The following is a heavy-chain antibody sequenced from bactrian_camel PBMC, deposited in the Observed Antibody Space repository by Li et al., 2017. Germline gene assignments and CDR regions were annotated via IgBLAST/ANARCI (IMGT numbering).Heavy chain of an antibody. CDR3: AAGRDCYDGPYGPGLAESGY. D-gene: IGHD3*01. V-gene: IGHV3S1*01. CDR2: IATGSGNT. CDR1: GYTYNRNC. J-gene: IGHJ6*01. Sequence: HVQLVESGGGSVQAGGSLRLSCAASGYTYNRNCMAWFRQAPGKEREGVARIATGSGNTYYAGSVKGRFTLSQDDAKNTLSLQMNSLKPEDTAMYYCAAGRDCYDGPYGPGLAESGYWGQGTQVTVS.